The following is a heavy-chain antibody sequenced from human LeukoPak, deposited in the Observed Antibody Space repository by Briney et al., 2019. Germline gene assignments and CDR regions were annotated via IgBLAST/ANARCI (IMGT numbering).Heavy chain of an antibody. V-gene: IGHV4-59*01. CDR1: GGSISSYY. D-gene: IGHD4-17*01. CDR3: ARGGTYGDLTIDY. J-gene: IGHJ4*02. Sequence: SETLSLTCTVSGGSISSYYWSWIRQPPVKGLEWIGYIYYSGSTNYNPSLKSRVTISVDTSKNQFSLKLSSVTAADTTVYYCARGGTYGDLTIDYWGQGTLVTVSS. CDR2: IYYSGST.